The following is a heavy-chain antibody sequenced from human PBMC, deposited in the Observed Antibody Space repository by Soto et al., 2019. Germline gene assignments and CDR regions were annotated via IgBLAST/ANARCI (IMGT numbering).Heavy chain of an antibody. CDR2: IYYSGNT. Sequence: QLQLQESGPGLVKPSETLSLTCTVSGGSITSSSYYWGWIRQPPGKGLEWIGSIYYSGNTYYTPSLKSRVTISVDTSKNQFSLKLSSVTAADTAVYYCAREGERYCSGGSCQVDYWGQGTLVTVSS. CDR3: AREGERYCSGGSCQVDY. J-gene: IGHJ4*02. V-gene: IGHV4-39*02. D-gene: IGHD2-15*01. CDR1: GGSITSSSYY.